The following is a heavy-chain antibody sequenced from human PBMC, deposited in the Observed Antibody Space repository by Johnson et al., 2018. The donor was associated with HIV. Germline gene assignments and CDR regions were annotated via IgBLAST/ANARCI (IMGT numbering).Heavy chain of an antibody. D-gene: IGHD3-10*01. J-gene: IGHJ3*02. V-gene: IGHV3-53*01. CDR3: VRGLLWFGELLEAFDI. CDR2: IYSGGST. Sequence: VPPLESAGGLIQPGGSLRLSCAASGFTFSSYYMSWVRQAPGKGLVWVAIIYSGGSTYYADSVRGRFTISRDNSKNTLYLQMTSLRAEDTAVYYCVRGLLWFGELLEAFDIWGQGTMVTVSS. CDR1: GFTFSSYY.